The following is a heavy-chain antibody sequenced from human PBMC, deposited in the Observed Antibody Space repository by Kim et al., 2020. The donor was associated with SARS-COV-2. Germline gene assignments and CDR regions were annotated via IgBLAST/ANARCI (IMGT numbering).Heavy chain of an antibody. CDR3: ARKGPGSGNLGYFDY. J-gene: IGHJ4*02. CDR1: GGSFSGYY. Sequence: SETLSLTCAVYGGSFSGYYWSWIRQPPGKGLEWFGEIIHSGSTNSNRPLKSRVTISVDRPKNQFSLKLSSVTAADTAVYYCARKGPGSGNLGYFDYWGRG. CDR2: IIHSGST. D-gene: IGHD3-10*01. V-gene: IGHV4-34*12.